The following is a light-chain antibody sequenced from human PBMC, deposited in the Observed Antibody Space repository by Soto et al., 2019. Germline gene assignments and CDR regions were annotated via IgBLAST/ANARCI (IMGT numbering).Light chain of an antibody. Sequence: DIQMTQSPSSLSASVGDRVTITCRASQSISSYLNWYQQKPGKAPKLLIYAASSLQSGVPSRFSGSGSGTDFPLTISSLQPEDFATYYCQQSYSTPQFTFGPGTKVDIK. CDR1: QSISSY. CDR3: QQSYSTPQFT. V-gene: IGKV1-39*01. CDR2: AAS. J-gene: IGKJ3*01.